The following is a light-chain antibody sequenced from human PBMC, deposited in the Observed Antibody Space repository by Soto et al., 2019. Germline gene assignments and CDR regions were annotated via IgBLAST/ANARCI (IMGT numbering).Light chain of an antibody. CDR2: EVT. J-gene: IGLJ2*01. CDR3: SSYSRNYTPLV. V-gene: IGLV2-14*01. CDR1: SADIGDSDY. Sequence: QSALTQPASVSGSPGQSITISCTGTSADIGDSDYVSWYQQHPDKAPKLLISEVTNRPSGVSNRFSGSKSGNTASLTISGRQAEDEADYYCSSYSRNYTPLVFGGGTKLTVL.